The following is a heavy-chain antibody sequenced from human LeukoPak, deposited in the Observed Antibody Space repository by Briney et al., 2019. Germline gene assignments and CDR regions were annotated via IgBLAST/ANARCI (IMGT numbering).Heavy chain of an antibody. Sequence: GGSLRLSCAASGFTVSDHFMDWVRQAPGKGLEWVGRTKNKRERYLTEYAASVKGRFTMSRDESMTSLYLQMNRLKTADPPVYYCVAYLLGYAYWGPGTLVTVSS. CDR1: GFTVSDHF. V-gene: IGHV3-72*01. CDR2: TKNKRERYLT. CDR3: VAYLLGYAY. D-gene: IGHD3-16*01. J-gene: IGHJ4*02.